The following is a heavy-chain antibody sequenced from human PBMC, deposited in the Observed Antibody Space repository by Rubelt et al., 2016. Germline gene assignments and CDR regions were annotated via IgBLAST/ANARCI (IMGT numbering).Heavy chain of an antibody. J-gene: IGHJ3*01. Sequence: EEQLVESGGGLVQPGRSLRLSCVGSGFIFGNHAMHWVRQAPGKGLEWVANIKGDGSVTHYVESVKGRFIISRDNTKNSLHLQMNKLEAEDSGIYYWSRDTTRYVSWFYDAFDLWGPRTTVTDS. CDR3: SRDTTRYVSWFYDAFDL. D-gene: IGHD3-10*01. V-gene: IGHV3-7*01. CDR1: GFIFGNHA. CDR2: IKGDGSVT.